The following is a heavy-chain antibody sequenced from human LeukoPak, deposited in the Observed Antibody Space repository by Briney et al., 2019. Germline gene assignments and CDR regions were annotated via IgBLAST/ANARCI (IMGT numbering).Heavy chain of an antibody. D-gene: IGHD1-26*01. J-gene: IGHJ4*02. Sequence: SETLSLTCAAYGGSFSGYYWSWIRQPPGKGLEWIGEINHSGSTNYNPSLKSRVTISVDTSKNQFSLKLSSVTAADTAVYYCASCIVGATTDWGQGTLVTVSS. CDR3: ASCIVGATTD. CDR2: INHSGST. V-gene: IGHV4-34*01. CDR1: GGSFSGYY.